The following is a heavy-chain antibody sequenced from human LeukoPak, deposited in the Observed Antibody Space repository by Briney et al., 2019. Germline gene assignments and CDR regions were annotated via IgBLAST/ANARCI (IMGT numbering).Heavy chain of an antibody. J-gene: IGHJ4*02. CDR3: ARDTQRQWLLLGY. CDR1: GYTFTCYY. V-gene: IGHV1-2*02. Sequence: GASVKVSCKASGYTFTCYYMRWVRQAPGQGLEWMGWINPNSGGTNYAQKFQGRVTMTRDTSISTAYMELSRLRADDTAVYYCARDTQRQWLLLGYGGQGTRVTVSS. CDR2: INPNSGGT. D-gene: IGHD3-22*01.